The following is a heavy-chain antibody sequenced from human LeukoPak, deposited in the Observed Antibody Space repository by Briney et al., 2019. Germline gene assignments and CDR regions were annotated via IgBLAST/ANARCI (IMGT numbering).Heavy chain of an antibody. Sequence: PGRSLRLSCAASGFTFSSYEMNWVRQAPGKGLEWVSYISSSGSTIYYADSVKGRFTISRDNAKNSLYLQMNSLRAEDTAVYYCARGSSGWYGYYYYYMDVWGKGTTVTISS. CDR3: ARGSSGWYGYYYYYMDV. V-gene: IGHV3-48*03. CDR1: GFTFSSYE. J-gene: IGHJ6*03. CDR2: ISSSGSTI. D-gene: IGHD6-19*01.